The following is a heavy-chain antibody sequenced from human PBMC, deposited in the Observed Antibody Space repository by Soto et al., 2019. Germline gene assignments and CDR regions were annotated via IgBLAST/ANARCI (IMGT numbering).Heavy chain of an antibody. CDR3: AKIQVRIFGVVIHPFDY. J-gene: IGHJ4*02. D-gene: IGHD3-3*01. Sequence: GGSLRLSCAASGFTFSSYAMSWVRQAPGKGLEWVSAISGSGGSTYYADPVKGRFTISRDNSKNTLYLQMNSLRAEDTAVYYCAKIQVRIFGVVIHPFDYWGQGTLVTVSS. CDR1: GFTFSSYA. V-gene: IGHV3-23*01. CDR2: ISGSGGST.